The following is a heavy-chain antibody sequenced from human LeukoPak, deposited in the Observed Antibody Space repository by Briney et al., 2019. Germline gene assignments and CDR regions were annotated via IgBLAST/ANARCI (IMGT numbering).Heavy chain of an antibody. J-gene: IGHJ4*02. V-gene: IGHV4-59*01. CDR2: IYYSGST. CDR1: GGSISSYY. CDR3: ARGSSYEGSSRYVVGGYYFDY. D-gene: IGHD6-13*01. Sequence: SETLSLTCTVSGGSISSYYWSWIRQPPGKGLEWIGYIYYSGSTNYNPSLKSRVTISVDTSKNQFSLKLSSVTAADTAVYYCARGSSYEGSSRYVVGGYYFDYWGQGTLVTVSS.